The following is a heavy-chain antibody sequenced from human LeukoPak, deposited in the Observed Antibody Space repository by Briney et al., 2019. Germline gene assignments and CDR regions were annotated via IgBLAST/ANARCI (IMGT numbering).Heavy chain of an antibody. Sequence: ASVKVSCKASGYTFTSYYMHWVRQAPGQGLEWMGIINPSGGSTSYAQKFQGRVTMTRDTSTRTVYMELSSLRSEDTAVYYCARGQVPAAIRGGFDYWGQGTLVTVSS. CDR3: ARGQVPAAIRGGFDY. CDR1: GYTFTSYY. V-gene: IGHV1-46*01. D-gene: IGHD2-2*02. J-gene: IGHJ4*02. CDR2: INPSGGST.